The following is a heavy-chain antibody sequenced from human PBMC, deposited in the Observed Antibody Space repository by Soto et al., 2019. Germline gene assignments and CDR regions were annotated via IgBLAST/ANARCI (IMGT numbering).Heavy chain of an antibody. V-gene: IGHV1-18*01. CDR1: GYTFTNYG. CDR3: AREGQAPYYYYGMDV. J-gene: IGHJ6*04. Sequence: QVQVVQSGDEVKKPGASVNVSCKASGYTFTNYGFSWVRQAPGQGLEWMGWISGYNGNTKYAEKFQGRVTMTTDTSTSTGNMELRRLKSDDTAVYYCAREGQAPYYYYGMDVWGKGTAVTVSS. CDR2: ISGYNGNT.